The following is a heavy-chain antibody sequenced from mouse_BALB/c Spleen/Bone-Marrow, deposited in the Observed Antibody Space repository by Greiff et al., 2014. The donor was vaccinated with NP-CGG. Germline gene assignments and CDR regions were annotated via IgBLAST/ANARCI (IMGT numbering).Heavy chain of an antibody. D-gene: IGHD2-4*01. CDR1: GYTFTDYV. Sequence: VKLQESGPELVKPGASVKMSCKASGYTFTDYVISWVKQRTGQGLEWIGEIYPGSGSTYYNEEFKGKATLTADKSSNTAYMQLSSLTTEDSAVYFCARYYDYDWYFDVWGAGTTVTVSS. CDR3: ARYYDYDWYFDV. J-gene: IGHJ1*01. V-gene: IGHV1-77*01. CDR2: IYPGSGST.